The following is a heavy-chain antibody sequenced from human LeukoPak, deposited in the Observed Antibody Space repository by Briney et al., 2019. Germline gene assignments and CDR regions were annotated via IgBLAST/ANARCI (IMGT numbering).Heavy chain of an antibody. CDR3: ARIDRAVASTIDY. J-gene: IGHJ4*02. D-gene: IGHD6-19*01. Sequence: SETLSLTCTVSGGSISSYFWSWIRQPPGKGLEWIGYIYYSGSTNYNPSLKSRVTMSVDTSKNQFSLKLSSVTAADTAVYYCARIDRAVASTIDYWGQGTLVTVSS. CDR1: GGSISSYF. CDR2: IYYSGST. V-gene: IGHV4-59*08.